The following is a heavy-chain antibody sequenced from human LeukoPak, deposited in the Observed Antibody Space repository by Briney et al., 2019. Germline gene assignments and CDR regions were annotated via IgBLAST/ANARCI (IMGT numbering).Heavy chain of an antibody. Sequence: GGSLRLSCAASGFIFSNYWMSWVRQAPGKGLEWVANINQDGSEKYYVDSVKGRFTISRDNAKNSLFLRMNSLRAEDTAEYYCARLMTTENAFDIWGQGTMVTVSS. CDR2: INQDGSEK. V-gene: IGHV3-7*01. CDR1: GFIFSNYW. D-gene: IGHD4-17*01. CDR3: ARLMTTENAFDI. J-gene: IGHJ3*02.